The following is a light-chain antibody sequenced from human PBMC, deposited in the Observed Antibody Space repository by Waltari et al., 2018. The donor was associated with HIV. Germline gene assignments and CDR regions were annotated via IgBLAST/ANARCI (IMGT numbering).Light chain of an antibody. V-gene: IGKV3-20*01. CDR3: QQYSSSPPLT. Sequence: DIVLTQSPGTLSLSPGERATLSCRASQSVSSSYLAWYQQKPGQAPRLLIYGASSRATGIPDRFSGSGSGTDFTLTISRLEPEDFAVYSCQQYSSSPPLTFGGGTKVEI. CDR1: QSVSSSY. J-gene: IGKJ4*01. CDR2: GAS.